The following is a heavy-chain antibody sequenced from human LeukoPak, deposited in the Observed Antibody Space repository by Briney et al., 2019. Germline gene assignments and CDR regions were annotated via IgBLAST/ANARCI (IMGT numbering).Heavy chain of an antibody. D-gene: IGHD3-22*01. CDR3: ARDLGDYYDSNAGDY. CDR1: GYTFTGYY. CDR2: INPNSGGT. J-gene: IGHJ4*02. Sequence: ASVKVSCKASGYTFTGYYMHWVRQAPGQGLEWMGRINPNSGGTNYAQKFQGRVTMTRDTSISTAYMELSRLRSDDTAVYYCARDLGDYYDSNAGDYWGQGTLVTVSS. V-gene: IGHV1-2*06.